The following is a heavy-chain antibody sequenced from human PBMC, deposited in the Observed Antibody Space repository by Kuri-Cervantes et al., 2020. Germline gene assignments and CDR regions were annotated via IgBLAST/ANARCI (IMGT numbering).Heavy chain of an antibody. Sequence: GGSLRLSCAASGFTFSSYGMHWVRQAPGKGLEWVSSISSSSYIYYADSVKGRFTISRDNAKNSLYLQMNSLRAEDMAVYYCASNGGGGISSGWYPDLWGQGTLVTVSS. CDR3: ASNGGGGISSGWYPDL. CDR1: GFTFSSYG. D-gene: IGHD6-19*01. V-gene: IGHV3-21*01. J-gene: IGHJ5*02. CDR2: ISSSSYI.